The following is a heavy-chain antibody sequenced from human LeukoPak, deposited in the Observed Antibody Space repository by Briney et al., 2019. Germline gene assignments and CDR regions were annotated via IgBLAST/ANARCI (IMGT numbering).Heavy chain of an antibody. CDR1: GYIFTGYY. Sequence: ASVKVSCKASGYIFTGYYMHWVRQAPGQGLEWMGWINPNSGGTNYAQKFQGWVTMTRDTSISTAYMELSRLRSDDTAVYYCARSSSSSVGMDVWGQGTTVTVSS. CDR3: ARSSSSSVGMDV. CDR2: INPNSGGT. V-gene: IGHV1-2*04. J-gene: IGHJ6*02. D-gene: IGHD6-6*01.